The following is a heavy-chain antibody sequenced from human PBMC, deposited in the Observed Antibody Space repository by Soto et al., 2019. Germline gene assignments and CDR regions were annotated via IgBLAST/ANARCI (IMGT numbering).Heavy chain of an antibody. CDR1: GFSVSATKY. J-gene: IGHJ3*02. V-gene: IGHV3-53*04. CDR2: IYSGGTY. Sequence: EVQLVESGGGLVQPGGSLRLSCVASGFSVSATKYMNWLRQAPDKGLEWVSVIYSGGTYYYADSVKGRFTISRHDSKNTLYLQMDSLRPEATAVYFCARANDLNAFDMWGQGTMVTVSS. CDR3: ARANDLNAFDM.